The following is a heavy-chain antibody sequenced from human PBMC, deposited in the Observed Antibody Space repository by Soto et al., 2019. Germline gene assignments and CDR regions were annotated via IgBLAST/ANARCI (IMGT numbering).Heavy chain of an antibody. D-gene: IGHD3-3*01. CDR1: GGSISSSSYY. CDR2: IYYSGST. J-gene: IGHJ4*02. CDR3: AGPTIFGDFDY. V-gene: IGHV4-39*01. Sequence: QLQLQESGPGLVKPSETLSLTCTVSGGSISSSSYYWGWIRQPPGKGLEWIGSIYYSGSTYYNPSLKSRVTISVDTSKNQFSLKLSSVTAADTAVYYCAGPTIFGDFDYWGQGTLVTVSS.